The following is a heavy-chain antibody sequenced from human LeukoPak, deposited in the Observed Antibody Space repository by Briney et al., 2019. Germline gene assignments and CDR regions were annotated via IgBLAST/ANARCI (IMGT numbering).Heavy chain of an antibody. CDR2: ISYDGTNK. D-gene: IGHD3-22*01. J-gene: IGHJ3*02. Sequence: GRSLRLSCAASGFTFSRYAMHWVRQAPGKGLEWVTIISYDGTNKYYADSVKGRFTISRDNSKNTLFLQMNSLRAENTAVYYCARSNYYDSRSWGFDIWGQGTMVTVSS. V-gene: IGHV3-30*04. CDR1: GFTFSRYA. CDR3: ARSNYYDSRSWGFDI.